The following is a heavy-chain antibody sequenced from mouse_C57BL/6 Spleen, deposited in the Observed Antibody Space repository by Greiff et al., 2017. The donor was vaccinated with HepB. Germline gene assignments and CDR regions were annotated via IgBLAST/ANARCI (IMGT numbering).Heavy chain of an antibody. J-gene: IGHJ2*01. CDR2: IDPEDGET. D-gene: IGHD1-1*01. CDR1: GFNIKDYY. V-gene: IGHV14-2*01. CDR3: ARSVTLLRSYFDY. Sequence: VQLKQSGAELVKPGASVKLSCTASGFNIKDYYMHSVKQRTEQGLEWIGRIDPEDGETKYAPKFQGKATITADTSSNTAYLQLSSLTSEDTAVYYCARSVTLLRSYFDYWGQGTTLTVSS.